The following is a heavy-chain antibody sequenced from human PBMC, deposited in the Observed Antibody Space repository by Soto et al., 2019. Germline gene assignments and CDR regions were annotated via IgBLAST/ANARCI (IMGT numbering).Heavy chain of an antibody. CDR1: GGSINSGGYY. CDR2: IYYSGST. D-gene: IGHD3-10*01. Sequence: QVQLQESGPGLVKPSQTLSLTCTVSGGSINSGGYYWSWIRQHPGMGLEWIGYIYYSGSTYYNPSLKSRVTTSVDTSKSQCSLKLNSVTAADTAVYYCARGYYGSGSFDYWGQGTLVTVSS. J-gene: IGHJ4*02. V-gene: IGHV4-31*03. CDR3: ARGYYGSGSFDY.